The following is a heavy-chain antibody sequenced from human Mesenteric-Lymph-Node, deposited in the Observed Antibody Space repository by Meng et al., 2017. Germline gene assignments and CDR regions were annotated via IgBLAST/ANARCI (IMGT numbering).Heavy chain of an antibody. CDR2: IYYSGST. V-gene: IGHV4-39*07. Sequence: SETLSLTCTVSGGSISSSSYYWGWIRQPPGKGLEWIGSIYYSGSTYYNPSLKSRVTISVDTSKNQFSLKLSSVTAADTAVYYCAGGTNVWDYYGMDVWGQGTTVTVSS. J-gene: IGHJ6*02. D-gene: IGHD1-1*01. CDR1: GGSISSSSYY. CDR3: AGGTNVWDYYGMDV.